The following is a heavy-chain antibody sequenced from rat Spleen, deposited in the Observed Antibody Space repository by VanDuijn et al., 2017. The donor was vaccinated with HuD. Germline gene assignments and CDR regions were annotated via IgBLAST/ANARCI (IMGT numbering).Heavy chain of an antibody. D-gene: IGHD1-11*01. CDR1: GFTFSNYG. J-gene: IGHJ2*01. Sequence: EVQLVESGGGLVQPGRSMKLSCAASGFTFSNYGMAWVRQAPKKGLEWVASISTSGGRTNYRDSGRGRFTIARDNAKSTLYLQMDSLRSEDTATYYCTTNGGAYWGQGVMVTVST. CDR3: TTNGGAY. V-gene: IGHV5-27*01. CDR2: ISTSGGRT.